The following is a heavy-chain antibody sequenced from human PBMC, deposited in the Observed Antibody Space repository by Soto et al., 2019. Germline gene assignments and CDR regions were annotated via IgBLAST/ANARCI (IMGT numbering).Heavy chain of an antibody. Sequence: PSETLSLTCTVSGGSISSSSYYWGWIRQPPGKGLEWIGSIYYSGSTYYNPSLKSRVTISIDTSKNQFSLKLSSVTAADTAVYYCARRRTVTTGYYFDYWGQATLVTVSS. CDR1: GGSISSSSYY. CDR3: ARRRTVTTGYYFDY. V-gene: IGHV4-39*01. CDR2: IYYSGST. J-gene: IGHJ4*02. D-gene: IGHD4-17*01.